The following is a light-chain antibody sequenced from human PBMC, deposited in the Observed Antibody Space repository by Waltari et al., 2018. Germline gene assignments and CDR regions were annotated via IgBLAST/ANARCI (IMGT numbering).Light chain of an antibody. J-gene: IGLJ2*01. CDR2: RNN. CDR1: GDYVGHFA. V-gene: IGLV10-54*04. Sequence: LTLTPPVSAALAQPAPLPRTGRGDYVGHFAAACLQERQGPPPKVFSYRNNKRLSGISERFTASRSLNMASLTIIGLQAEDEAHYFCAAWDSSLSALIFGGGTNLTVV. CDR3: AAWDSSLSALI.